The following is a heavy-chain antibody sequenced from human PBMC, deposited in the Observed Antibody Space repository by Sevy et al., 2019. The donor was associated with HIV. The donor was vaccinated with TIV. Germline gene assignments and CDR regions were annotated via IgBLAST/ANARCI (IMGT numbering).Heavy chain of an antibody. Sequence: GGSLRLSCAASGFSLSNYWMSWVRQAPGKGLEWVANIKKDGSEKYYVDSVKGRFTISRDNAKNSLFLQMNSLRAEDTALYYCARDCSSTSCLWGLDVWGQGTTVTVSS. J-gene: IGHJ6*02. CDR3: ARDCSSTSCLWGLDV. D-gene: IGHD2-2*01. V-gene: IGHV3-7*03. CDR2: IKKDGSEK. CDR1: GFSLSNYW.